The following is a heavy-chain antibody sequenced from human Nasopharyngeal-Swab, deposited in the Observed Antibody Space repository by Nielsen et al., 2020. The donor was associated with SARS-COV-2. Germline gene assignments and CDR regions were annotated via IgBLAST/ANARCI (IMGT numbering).Heavy chain of an antibody. CDR2: ISAYNGKT. CDR3: VRAPHYDNVWGRLSWGTGLDY. D-gene: IGHD3-16*01. CDR1: GYTFTSYG. Sequence: ASVKVSCKASGYTFTSYGISWVRQAPGQGLEWMGWISAYNGKTNYAQKFQGRVTMTTDTSTSTAYMELRSLRSDDTAVYYCVRAPHYDNVWGRLSWGTGLDYWGQGTLVTVSS. J-gene: IGHJ4*02. V-gene: IGHV1-18*01.